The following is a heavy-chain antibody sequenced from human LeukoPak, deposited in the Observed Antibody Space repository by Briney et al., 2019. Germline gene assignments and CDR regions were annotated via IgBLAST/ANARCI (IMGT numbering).Heavy chain of an antibody. J-gene: IGHJ4*02. CDR1: GGTFSSYA. CDR2: IIPIFGTA. D-gene: IGHD6-19*01. V-gene: IGHV1-69*05. CDR3: ARVASSGGGNFDY. Sequence: SVKVSCKASGGTFSSYAISWVRQAPGQGLEWMGRIIPIFGTANYAQKFQGRVTITTDESTSTAYMELSSLRSEDTAVYYCARVASSGGGNFDYWGQGTLVTVSS.